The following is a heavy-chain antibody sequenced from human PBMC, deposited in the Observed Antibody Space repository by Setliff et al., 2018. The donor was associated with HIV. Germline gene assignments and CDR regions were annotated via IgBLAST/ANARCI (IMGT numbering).Heavy chain of an antibody. CDR2: IYTTGST. Sequence: SETLSLTCAVSGYSISSGYHWSWIRQPAGKGLEWIGHIYTTGSTNYNPSFNNRVAISIDTSKNQLSLKVRFVTAADTAVYYCATGENYFGSGSPSVHYYMDVWGKGTTVTVSS. CDR1: GYSISSGYH. J-gene: IGHJ6*03. D-gene: IGHD3-10*01. CDR3: ATGENYFGSGSPSVHYYMDV. V-gene: IGHV4-61*09.